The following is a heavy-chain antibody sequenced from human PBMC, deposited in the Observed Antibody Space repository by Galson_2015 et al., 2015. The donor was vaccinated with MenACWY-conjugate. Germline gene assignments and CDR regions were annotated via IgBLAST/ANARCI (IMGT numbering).Heavy chain of an antibody. CDR3: TRRTGGSYDY. V-gene: IGHV3-21*01. CDR2: ISSSSIYI. Sequence: SLRLSCAASGFTFSTYSMNWVRQAPGKGLEWVSSISSSSIYIYHTDSVKGRFTISRDNAKHSLYLQMNSLRVEDTAVHYCTRRTGGSYDYWGQGTLVTVSS. D-gene: IGHD1-26*01. CDR1: GFTFSTYS. J-gene: IGHJ4*02.